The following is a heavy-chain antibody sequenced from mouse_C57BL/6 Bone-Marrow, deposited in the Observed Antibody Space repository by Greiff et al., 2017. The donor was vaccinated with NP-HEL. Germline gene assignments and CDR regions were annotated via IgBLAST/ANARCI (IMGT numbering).Heavy chain of an antibody. J-gene: IGHJ4*01. D-gene: IGHD1-1*01. V-gene: IGHV5-12*01. CDR1: GFTFSDYY. CDR3: ARPPLYYYGSSYAMDY. Sequence: EVNLVESGGGLVQPGGSLKLSCAASGFTFSDYYMYWVRQTPEQRLEWVAYISNGGGSTYYPDTVKGRFTISRDNAKNTLYLQMSRLKSEDTAMYYCARPPLYYYGSSYAMDYWGQGTSVTVSS. CDR2: ISNGGGST.